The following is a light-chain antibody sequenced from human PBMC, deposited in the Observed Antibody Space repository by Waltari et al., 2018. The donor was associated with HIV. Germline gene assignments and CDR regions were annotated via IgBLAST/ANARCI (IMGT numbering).Light chain of an antibody. J-gene: IGKJ1*01. Sequence: DLQMTQSPSSLSAAVRDRVTITRRAIQNIRSYLSWYKQKPGKAAKILIYAASSLQRGVPSRFSGSGSGTDFNISISSLQLEDFATYYCQQSYSTPRTFGQGTKVEIK. V-gene: IGKV1-39*01. CDR1: QNIRSY. CDR2: AAS. CDR3: QQSYSTPRT.